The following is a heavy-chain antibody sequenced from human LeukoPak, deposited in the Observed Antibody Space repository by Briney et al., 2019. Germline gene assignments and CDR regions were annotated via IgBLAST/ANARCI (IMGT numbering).Heavy chain of an antibody. Sequence: SETLSLTCTVSGGSIRSYIWNWIRQPPGKGLEWIGYIYYSGSTNYNPSLKSRVTISVDTSKNQFSLKLSSVTAADTAVYYCTIGSSRGYYFDYWGQGTLVTVSS. CDR2: IYYSGST. J-gene: IGHJ4*02. CDR1: GGSIRSYI. D-gene: IGHD6-13*01. V-gene: IGHV4-59*01. CDR3: TIGSSRGYYFDY.